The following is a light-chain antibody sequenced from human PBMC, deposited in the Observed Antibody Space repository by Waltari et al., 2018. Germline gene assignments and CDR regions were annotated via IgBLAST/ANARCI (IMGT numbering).Light chain of an antibody. CDR3: AAWDDSLNGWV. CDR2: SNK. CDR1: GSNIGSNT. Sequence: QSVLTQPPSASGTPGQRVTISCSGSGSNIGSNTVNWYQQLPGTAPKLLIYSNKQRPSGVPDRFSGSKSGTSASLAISGLQSEDEADYYCAAWDDSLNGWVFGGGTKLTVL. V-gene: IGLV1-44*01. J-gene: IGLJ3*02.